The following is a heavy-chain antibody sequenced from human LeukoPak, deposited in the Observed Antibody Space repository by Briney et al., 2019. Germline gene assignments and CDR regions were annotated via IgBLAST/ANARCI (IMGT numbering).Heavy chain of an antibody. J-gene: IGHJ4*02. D-gene: IGHD5-18*01. V-gene: IGHV1-8*02. CDR1: GYTFTGYY. CDR2: MNPDSGNT. CDR3: ARAYTAVILDY. Sequence: ASVKVSCKASGYTFTGYYIHWVRQAPGQGLEWMGWMNPDSGNTGYAQKFQGRVTMTRNTSISTAYMELSSLRSEDTAVYYCARAYTAVILDYWGQGTLVTVSS.